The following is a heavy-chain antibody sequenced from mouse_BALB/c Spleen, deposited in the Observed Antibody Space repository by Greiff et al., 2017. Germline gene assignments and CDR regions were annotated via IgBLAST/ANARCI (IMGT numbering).Heavy chain of an antibody. V-gene: IGHV2-2*02. D-gene: IGHD2-1*01. CDR1: GFSLTSYG. J-gene: IGHJ4*01. Sequence: QVQLQQSGPGLVQPSQSLSITCTVSGFSLTSYGVHWVRQSPGKGLEWLGVIWSGGSTDYNAAFISRLSISKDNSKSQVFFKMNSLQANDTAIYYCARGATMGSYAMDYWGQGTTVTVSS. CDR3: ARGATMGSYAMDY. CDR2: IWSGGST.